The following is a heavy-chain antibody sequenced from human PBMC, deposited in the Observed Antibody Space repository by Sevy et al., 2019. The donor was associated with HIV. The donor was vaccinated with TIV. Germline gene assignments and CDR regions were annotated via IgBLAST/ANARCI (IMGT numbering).Heavy chain of an antibody. CDR3: AGRIAVAAFDY. J-gene: IGHJ4*02. D-gene: IGHD6-19*01. V-gene: IGHV4-61*02. Sequence: SETLSLTCTVSGGSFGSSSYYWNWIRQPAGKGLEWIGRIYTSGTTNYNPSLKSRVTMSVDTSKNQFYLKLSCLTAADTAVYYCAGRIAVAAFDYWGQGNLVTVSS. CDR2: IYTSGTT. CDR1: GGSFGSSSYY.